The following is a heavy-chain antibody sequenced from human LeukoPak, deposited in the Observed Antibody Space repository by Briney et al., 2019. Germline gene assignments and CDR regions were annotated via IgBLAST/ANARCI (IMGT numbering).Heavy chain of an antibody. J-gene: IGHJ2*01. CDR1: GGTFSSYA. V-gene: IGHV1-69*04. Sequence: ASVKVSCKASGGTFSSYAISWVRQAPGQGLEWMGRIIPILGIANYAQKFQGRVTITADKSTSTAYMELSSLRSEDTAVYYCARSDYGDYAWYFDLWGRGTLVTVSS. D-gene: IGHD4-17*01. CDR2: IIPILGIA. CDR3: ARSDYGDYAWYFDL.